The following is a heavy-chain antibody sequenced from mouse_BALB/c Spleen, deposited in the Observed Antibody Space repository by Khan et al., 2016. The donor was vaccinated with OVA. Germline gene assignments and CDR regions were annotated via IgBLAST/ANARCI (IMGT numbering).Heavy chain of an antibody. CDR1: GYTFTDYA. D-gene: IGHD1-2*01. Sequence: QVQLQQPGPELVWPGVSVKISCKGCGYTFTDYAMHWGKQSHAKSLEWIGVISNYNGNTNYTQKFKGKSTMTVDKSSSTAYMELARLTSEDSAIYYCARSATLSNSWFAYWGQGTLVTVSA. J-gene: IGHJ3*01. CDR2: ISNYNGNT. V-gene: IGHV1S137*01. CDR3: ARSATLSNSWFAY.